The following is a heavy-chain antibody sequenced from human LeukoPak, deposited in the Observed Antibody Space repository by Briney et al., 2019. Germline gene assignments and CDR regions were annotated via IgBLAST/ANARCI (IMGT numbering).Heavy chain of an antibody. J-gene: IGHJ4*02. D-gene: IGHD3-9*01. V-gene: IGHV4-34*01. CDR1: GGSFSGYY. Sequence: SETLSLTCAVYGGSFSGYYWSWIRQPPGKGLEWIGEINHSGSTNYNPSLKSRVTISVDTSKNQFSLKLSSVTAADTAVYYCATSGRLVIFDFWGQGALVTVSS. CDR3: ATSGRLVIFDF. CDR2: INHSGST.